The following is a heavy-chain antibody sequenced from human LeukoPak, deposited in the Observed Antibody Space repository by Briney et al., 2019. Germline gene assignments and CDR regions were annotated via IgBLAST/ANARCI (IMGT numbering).Heavy chain of an antibody. CDR1: GFTFSSYS. CDR2: ISSSSSYI. J-gene: IGHJ4*02. CDR3: AREQYSSDWYGGKFDY. Sequence: GGSLRLSCAASGFTFSSYSMNWVRQAPGKGLEWVSSISSSSSYIYYADSVKGRFTISRDNAKNSLYLQMNSLRAEDTAVYYCAREQYSSDWYGGKFDYWGQGTLVTVSS. V-gene: IGHV3-21*01. D-gene: IGHD6-19*01.